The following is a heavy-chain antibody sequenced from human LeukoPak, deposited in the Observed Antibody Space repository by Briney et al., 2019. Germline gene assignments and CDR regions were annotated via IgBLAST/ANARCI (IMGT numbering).Heavy chain of an antibody. Sequence: GGSLRLSCAASGFTFSSYGMHWVRQAPGKGLEWVAFIRYDGSNKYYADSVKGRFTISRDNAKNSLYLQMNSLRPEDTAFYYCAKDIVYFYGSGSRAFDVWGRGTMVTVSS. CDR2: IRYDGSNK. J-gene: IGHJ3*01. V-gene: IGHV3-30*02. CDR1: GFTFSSYG. D-gene: IGHD3-10*01. CDR3: AKDIVYFYGSGSRAFDV.